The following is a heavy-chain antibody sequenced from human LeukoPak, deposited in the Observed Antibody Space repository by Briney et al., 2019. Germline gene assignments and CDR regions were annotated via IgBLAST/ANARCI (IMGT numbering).Heavy chain of an antibody. V-gene: IGHV4-30-4*08. CDR2: IYYSGST. D-gene: IGHD6-13*01. J-gene: IGHJ4*02. CDR1: GGSISSGDYY. CDR3: ASYSSSWYERGGTFDY. Sequence: SETLSLTCTVSGGSISSGDYYWSWIRQPPGKGLEWIGYIYYSGSTYYNPSLKSRVTISVDTSKSQFSPKLSSVTAAGTAVYYCASYSSSWYERGGTFDYWGQGTLVTVSS.